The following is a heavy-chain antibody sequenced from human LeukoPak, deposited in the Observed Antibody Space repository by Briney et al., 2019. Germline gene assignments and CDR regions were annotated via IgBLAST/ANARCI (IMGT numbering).Heavy chain of an antibody. CDR3: ATHYGSGSYSGRGYYGMDV. Sequence: ASVKLSCNASGYTFTGYCMHWERQGPGQGLEWMGWINPNSGGTNYAQKFQGWVTMTRDTSISTAYMELSRLRSDDTAVYYCATHYGSGSYSGRGYYGMDVWGKGTTVTVSS. CDR2: INPNSGGT. D-gene: IGHD3-10*01. J-gene: IGHJ6*04. CDR1: GYTFTGYC. V-gene: IGHV1-2*04.